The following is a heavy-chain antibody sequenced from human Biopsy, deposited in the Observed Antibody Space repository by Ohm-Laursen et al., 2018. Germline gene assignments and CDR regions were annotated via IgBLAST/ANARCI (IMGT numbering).Heavy chain of an antibody. Sequence: GSLRLSCAASGFTVSDNHISWIRQAPGKGLEWVSAISGRGVDTSYAGSVKGRFTISRDNSKNTVYLQMNSLRAEDTAIYYCAKEGRNSGHVDYWGQGTLVAVSS. D-gene: IGHD6-19*01. V-gene: IGHV3-23*01. CDR2: ISGRGVDT. J-gene: IGHJ4*02. CDR1: GFTVSDNH. CDR3: AKEGRNSGHVDY.